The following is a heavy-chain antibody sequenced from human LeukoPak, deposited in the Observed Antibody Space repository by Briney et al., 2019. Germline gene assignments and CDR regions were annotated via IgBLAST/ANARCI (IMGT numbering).Heavy chain of an antibody. J-gene: IGHJ4*02. CDR1: GGSISSSSYY. Sequence: SETLSLTCTVSGGSISSSSYYWGWIRQPPGKGLEWIGSIYYSGSTYYNPSLKSRVTISVDTSKNQFSLKLSSVTAADTAVYYCARTVEAFDYWGQGTLVTVSS. V-gene: IGHV4-39*01. CDR3: ARTVEAFDY. D-gene: IGHD4-23*01. CDR2: IYYSGST.